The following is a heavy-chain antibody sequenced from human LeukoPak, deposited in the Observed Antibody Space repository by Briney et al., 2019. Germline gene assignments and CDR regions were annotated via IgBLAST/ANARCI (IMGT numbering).Heavy chain of an antibody. J-gene: IGHJ6*02. CDR3: ARDLHNYVAMDV. CDR1: GFIFIAYA. V-gene: IGHV3-23*01. CDR2: IGSDNKP. Sequence: PGGSLRLSCEASGFIFIAYAMPGVRQAPGKGLEWVSSIGSDNKPHYSESVKGRFAISRDNSKSMLSLQLNSLRAEDTALYYCARDLHNYVAMDVWGQGTTVTVSS. D-gene: IGHD3-10*02.